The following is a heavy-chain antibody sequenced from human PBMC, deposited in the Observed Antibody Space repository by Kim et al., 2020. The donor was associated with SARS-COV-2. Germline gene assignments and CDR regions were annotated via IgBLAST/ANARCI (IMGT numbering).Heavy chain of an antibody. CDR2: ISGDGGST. CDR3: AKEGPSTGGVFIDY. D-gene: IGHD2-8*02. CDR1: GFTFDDYA. J-gene: IGHJ4*02. Sequence: GSLRLSCAASGFTFDDYAMHWVRQAPGKGLEWVSLISGDGGSTYYADSVKGRFTISRDNSKNSLYLQMNSLRTEDTALYYCAKEGPSTGGVFIDYWGQGTLVTVSS. V-gene: IGHV3-43*02.